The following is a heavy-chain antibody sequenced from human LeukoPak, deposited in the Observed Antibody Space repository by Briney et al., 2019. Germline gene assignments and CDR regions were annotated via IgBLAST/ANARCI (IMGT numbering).Heavy chain of an antibody. CDR2: IYYSGST. Sequence: SSETLSLTCTVSGGSISSYYWSWIRQPPGKGLEWIGYIYYSGSTYYNPSLKSRVTISVDTSKNQFSLKLSSVTAADTAVYYCARGGDIVVVPDQPTRGYYYFMDVWGKGTTVTVSS. D-gene: IGHD2-2*01. J-gene: IGHJ6*03. CDR3: ARGGDIVVVPDQPTRGYYYFMDV. CDR1: GGSISSYY. V-gene: IGHV4-59*08.